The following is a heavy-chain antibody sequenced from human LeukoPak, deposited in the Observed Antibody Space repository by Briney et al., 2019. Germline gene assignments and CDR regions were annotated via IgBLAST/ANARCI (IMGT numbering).Heavy chain of an antibody. CDR2: INAGNGNT. V-gene: IGHV1-3*01. D-gene: IGHD5-12*01. CDR1: QYSFSDYA. J-gene: IGHJ4*02. Sequence: ASVKVSCKASQYSFSDYAIHWVRQAPGQRLEWMGWINAGNGNTKYSQKFQGRVTITRDTSASTAYMELSSLRSEDTAVYSCARGVATNRYYFDYWGQGTLVTVSS. CDR3: ARGVATNRYYFDY.